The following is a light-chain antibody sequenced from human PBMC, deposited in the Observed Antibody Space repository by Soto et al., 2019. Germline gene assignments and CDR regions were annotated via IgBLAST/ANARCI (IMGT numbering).Light chain of an antibody. Sequence: EIVVTQSPGTLSLSPGARATLSCRASQSVSSSYLAWYEQKPGQAPRLLIYGASSRVTGIPDRFSGSGSGTAFTLTISRLEPEDFAVYYCQQYGSSLVTLGQGTRLEMK. CDR1: QSVSSSY. J-gene: IGKJ5*01. V-gene: IGKV3-20*01. CDR2: GAS. CDR3: QQYGSSLVT.